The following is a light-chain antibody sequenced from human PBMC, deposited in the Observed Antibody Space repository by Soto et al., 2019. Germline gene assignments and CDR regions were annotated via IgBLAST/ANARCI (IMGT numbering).Light chain of an antibody. V-gene: IGLV2-14*01. CDR3: SSYTSSSTLLYG. CDR2: DVS. J-gene: IGLJ1*01. CDR1: SSDVGGYNY. Sequence: QSALTQPASVSGSPGQSITISCTGTSSDVGGYNYVSWYQQHPGKAPKLMIYDVSNRPSGVSNRFSGSKSGNTASLTISGRQAEDEADDYGSSYTSSSTLLYGFGTGTQVTVL.